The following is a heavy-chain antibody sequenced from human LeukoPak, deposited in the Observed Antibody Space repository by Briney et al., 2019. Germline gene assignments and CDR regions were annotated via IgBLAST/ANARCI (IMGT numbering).Heavy chain of an antibody. CDR3: VRTCGYSYASCG. Sequence: SETLSLTCTVSGGSISSYYWTWIRQPPGKGLEWIGYIYYSGSTNYNPSLKSRVTMSIDTSKNQFSLKLSSVTAADTAVYYCVRTCGYSYASCGRGQGTLVTVSS. CDR1: GGSISSYY. CDR2: IYYSGST. D-gene: IGHD5-18*01. J-gene: IGHJ4*02. V-gene: IGHV4-59*01.